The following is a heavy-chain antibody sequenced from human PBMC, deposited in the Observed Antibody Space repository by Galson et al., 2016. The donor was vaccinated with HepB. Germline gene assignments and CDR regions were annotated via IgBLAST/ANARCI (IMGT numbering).Heavy chain of an antibody. Sequence: SLRLSCAASGFTFSRYWMHWVRQAPGKGLVWVSRINSDGSSTTCADSVKGRFTISRDNAKNSLYLQMNSLRAGDTAVYYCVRGKALWELPPYYGMNVWGQGTTVIVSS. J-gene: IGHJ6*02. D-gene: IGHD1-26*01. CDR3: VRGKALWELPPYYGMNV. CDR1: GFTFSRYW. CDR2: INSDGSST. V-gene: IGHV3-74*01.